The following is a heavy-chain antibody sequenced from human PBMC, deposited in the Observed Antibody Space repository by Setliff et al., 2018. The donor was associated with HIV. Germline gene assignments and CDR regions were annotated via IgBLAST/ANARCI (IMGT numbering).Heavy chain of an antibody. D-gene: IGHD3-10*01. CDR1: GVTFSNYW. J-gene: IGHJ6*03. CDR3: TRDMRGGGMSLVRGRLEDSYYYYMDV. CDR2: IKGDGSER. Sequence: PGGSLRLSCADSGVTFSNYWMNWVRQAPGKGLEWVANIKGDGSERYSVDSVKGRFTVSRDNAKTSLYLHMNSLQTEDTAVYYCTRDMRGGGMSLVRGRLEDSYYYYMDVWGKGTTVTVSS. V-gene: IGHV3-7*03.